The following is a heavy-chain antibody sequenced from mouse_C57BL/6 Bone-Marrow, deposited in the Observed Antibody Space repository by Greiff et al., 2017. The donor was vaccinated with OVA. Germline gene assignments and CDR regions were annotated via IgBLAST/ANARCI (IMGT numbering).Heavy chain of an antibody. CDR2: ISDGGSYT. CDR3: ARDGYYSYYAMDY. J-gene: IGHJ4*01. V-gene: IGHV5-4*01. Sequence: EVNVVESGGGLVKPGGSLKLSCAASGFTFSSYAMSWVRQTPEKRLEWVATISDGGSYTYYPDNVKGRFTISRDNAKNNLYLQMSHLKSEDTAMYYCARDGYYSYYAMDYWGQGTSVTVSS. CDR1: GFTFSSYA. D-gene: IGHD2-3*01.